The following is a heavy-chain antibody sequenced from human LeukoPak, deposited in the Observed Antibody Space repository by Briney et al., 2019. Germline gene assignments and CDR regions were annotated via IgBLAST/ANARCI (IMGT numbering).Heavy chain of an antibody. J-gene: IGHJ5*02. CDR1: GYTFTGYY. V-gene: IGHV1-2*02. CDR2: INPDSGDS. CDR3: ARGRGTAMVKEYNWFDP. Sequence: ASVKVSCKASGYTFTGYYIHWVRQAPGQGLEWMAWINPDSGDSYSAPKFQGRVTMTRDTSISTASMEVSWLTSDDTAVYYCARGRGTAMVKEYNWFDPWGQGTLVTVSS. D-gene: IGHD5-18*01.